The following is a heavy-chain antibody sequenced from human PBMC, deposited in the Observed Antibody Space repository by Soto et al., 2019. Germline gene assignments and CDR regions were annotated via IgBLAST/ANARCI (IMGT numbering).Heavy chain of an antibody. CDR1: GGSFSGYY. J-gene: IGHJ5*02. CDR2: INHSGST. D-gene: IGHD6-19*01. V-gene: IGHV4-34*01. CDR3: ARGRGMGQWLPSNWFDP. Sequence: SETLSLTCAVYGGSFSGYYWSWIRQPPGKGLEWIGEINHSGSTSYNPSLKSRVTISVDTSKNQFSLKLSSVTAADTAVYYCARGRGMGQWLPSNWFDPWGQGTLVTVSS.